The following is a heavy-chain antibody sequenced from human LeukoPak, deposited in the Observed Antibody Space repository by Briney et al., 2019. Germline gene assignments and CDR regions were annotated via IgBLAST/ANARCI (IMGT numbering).Heavy chain of an antibody. Sequence: ASVKVSCKVSGYTLTELSMHCVRQAPGKGLEWMGGFDPEDGETIYAQKFQGRATMTEDTSTDTAYMELSSLRSEDTAVYYCATKGYYHPPSFDYWGQGTLVTVSS. J-gene: IGHJ4*02. CDR1: GYTLTELS. CDR2: FDPEDGET. D-gene: IGHD3-3*02. V-gene: IGHV1-24*01. CDR3: ATKGYYHPPSFDY.